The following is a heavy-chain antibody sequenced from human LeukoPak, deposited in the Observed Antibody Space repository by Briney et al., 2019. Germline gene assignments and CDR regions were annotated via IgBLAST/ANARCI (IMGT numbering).Heavy chain of an antibody. Sequence: SQTLSLTCTVSGGSISSGDYYWSWIRQPPGKGLEWIGYIYYSGSTYYNPPLKNRVTISVDTSKNQFSLKLSSVTAADTAVYYCASPPGGSSYDGYFDYWGPGTLVTVSS. CDR2: IYYSGST. D-gene: IGHD6-6*01. CDR3: ASPPGGSSYDGYFDY. CDR1: GGSISSGDYY. V-gene: IGHV4-30-4*08. J-gene: IGHJ4*02.